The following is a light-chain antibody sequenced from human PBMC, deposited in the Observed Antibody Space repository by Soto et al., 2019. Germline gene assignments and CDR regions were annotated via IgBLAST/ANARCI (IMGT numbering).Light chain of an antibody. J-gene: IGKJ3*01. CDR1: QSISSY. Sequence: DIQMTQSPSSLSASVGDRVTITCRASQSISSYLNWYQQKPGKAPKLLIYAASSLQSGVPSRFSGSGSGTDFTLTISSLQPEDFATYYCQQSYSTPQASFGPGTKVD. CDR3: QQSYSTPQAS. CDR2: AAS. V-gene: IGKV1-39*01.